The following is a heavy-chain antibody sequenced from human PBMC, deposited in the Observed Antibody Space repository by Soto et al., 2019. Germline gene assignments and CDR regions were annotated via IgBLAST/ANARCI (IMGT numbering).Heavy chain of an antibody. D-gene: IGHD2-2*01. CDR2: IYYDGSKE. CDR1: GFTVSTYG. V-gene: IGHV3-30*02. J-gene: IGHJ6*02. Sequence: GGSLRLSCAASGFTVSTYGMHWVRQTPGKGLEWVAVIYYDGSKEYYADSVKGRFTISRDNSKIPLYLQMNSLRAEDTAVYYCAKVPTDCSSTSCYHYCMDVWGQGTTVTVSS. CDR3: AKVPTDCSSTSCYHYCMDV.